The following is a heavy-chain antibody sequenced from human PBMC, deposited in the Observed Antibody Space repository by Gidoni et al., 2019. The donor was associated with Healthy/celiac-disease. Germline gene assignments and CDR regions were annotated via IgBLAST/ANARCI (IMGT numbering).Heavy chain of an antibody. Sequence: QVQLQESGPGLVKPSETLSLTCTVSGGSISSYYWSWIRQPPGKGLEWIGYIYYSGSTNYNPSRKSRVTISVDTSKNQFSLKLSSVTAADTAVYYCARHEGGEGGLEVWGQGTLVTVSS. CDR1: GGSISSYY. J-gene: IGHJ4*02. D-gene: IGHD3-3*01. CDR3: ARHEGGEGGLEV. V-gene: IGHV4-59*08. CDR2: IYYSGST.